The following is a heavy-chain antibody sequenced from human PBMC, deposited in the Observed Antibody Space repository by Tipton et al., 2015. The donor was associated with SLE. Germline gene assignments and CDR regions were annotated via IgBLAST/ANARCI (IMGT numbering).Heavy chain of an antibody. CDR3: ARGISSGWWNY. CDR2: INHSGST. J-gene: IGHJ4*02. D-gene: IGHD6-19*01. CDR1: GYSISSSTNW. Sequence: GLVKPSDTLSITCAVSGYSISSSTNWWGWIRQPPGKGLEWIGEINHSGSTNYNPSLKSRVTISVDTSKNQFSLKLSSVTAADTAVYYCARGISSGWWNYWGQGNLVTVSS. V-gene: IGHV4-28*03.